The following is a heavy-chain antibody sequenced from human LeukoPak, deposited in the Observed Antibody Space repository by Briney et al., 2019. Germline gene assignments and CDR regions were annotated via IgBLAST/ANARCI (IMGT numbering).Heavy chain of an antibody. Sequence: GRSLRLSCAASGFTFSDYGMYWVRQAPGKGLEWVAAISYEGSNKYYGDSVKGRITISRDNARNTVDLQMNSLRAEDTAVYYCVKSLDRHYYDIHGPLSHWGQGILVTVSS. CDR2: ISYEGSNK. V-gene: IGHV3-30*18. CDR1: GFTFSDYG. J-gene: IGHJ4*02. D-gene: IGHD3-22*01. CDR3: VKSLDRHYYDIHGPLSH.